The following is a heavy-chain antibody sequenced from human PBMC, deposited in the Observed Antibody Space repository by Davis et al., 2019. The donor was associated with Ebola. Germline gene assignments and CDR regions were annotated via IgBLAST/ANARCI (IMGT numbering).Heavy chain of an antibody. CDR1: GYTFTGYY. J-gene: IGHJ3*02. D-gene: IGHD3-10*01. CDR3: ARGAPGDAFDI. CDR2: IIPILGIA. V-gene: IGHV1-69*10. Sequence: SVKVSCKASGYTFTGYYMHWVRQAPGQGLEWMGGIIPILGIANYAQKFQGRVTITADESTSTAYMELSSLRSEDTAVYYCARGAPGDAFDIWGQGTMVTVSS.